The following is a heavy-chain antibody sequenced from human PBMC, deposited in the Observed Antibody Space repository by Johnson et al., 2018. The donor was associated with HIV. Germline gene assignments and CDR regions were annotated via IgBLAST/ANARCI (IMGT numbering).Heavy chain of an antibody. D-gene: IGHD1-26*01. J-gene: IGHJ3*02. Sequence: QMQLVESGGGVVQPGGSLRLSCAASGFTFSSYGMHWVRQAPGKGLEWVAFIRYDGSNKYYADSVKGRVTISRDNSKNTLYLQMNSLRAEDTAVYYCAKDEFKWELLHIWGQGTMVTVSS. V-gene: IGHV3-30*02. CDR3: AKDEFKWELLHI. CDR2: IRYDGSNK. CDR1: GFTFSSYG.